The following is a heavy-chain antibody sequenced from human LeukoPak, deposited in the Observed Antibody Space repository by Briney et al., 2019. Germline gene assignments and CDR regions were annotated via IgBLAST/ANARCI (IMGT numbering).Heavy chain of an antibody. CDR1: GFTFSSYS. D-gene: IGHD3-10*01. V-gene: IGHV3-48*01. CDR2: ISSSSSTV. Sequence: PGGSLRLSCAASGFTFSSYSMNWVRQAPGKGLEWVSYISSSSSTVYYADSVKGRFTISRDNAKNSLYLQMNSLRGEDTAIYYCATAPDRYDAFDIWGQGTMVTVSS. CDR3: ATAPDRYDAFDI. J-gene: IGHJ3*02.